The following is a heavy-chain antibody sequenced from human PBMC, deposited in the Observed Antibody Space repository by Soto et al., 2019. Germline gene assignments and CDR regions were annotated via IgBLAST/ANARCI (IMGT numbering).Heavy chain of an antibody. CDR1: GFTFSTYA. V-gene: IGHV3-23*01. CDR3: ARNGPVEMATNGRYFDY. Sequence: GGSLILSYAASGFTFSTYAMAWVRQAPGKGLEWVSGVSASGLNTDYADPVKGRFYISRDNSKNTLYLQMNSLRAEDTAVYYCARNGPVEMATNGRYFDYWGQGTLVTVSS. CDR2: VSASGLNT. J-gene: IGHJ4*02. D-gene: IGHD5-12*01.